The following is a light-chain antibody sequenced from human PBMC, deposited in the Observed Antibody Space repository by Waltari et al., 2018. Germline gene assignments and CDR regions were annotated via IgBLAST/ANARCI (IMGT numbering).Light chain of an antibody. J-gene: IGKJ4*01. Sequence: DIVLTQYPDSLAVSLGERATINCKSSRSALYRSNNKNYLSWYQHKPGQPPKLLIYWASTRVSGVPGRISGSGSGTDFTLTISSLEAEDAAFYYCYHLGGPFGGGTKVEIK. V-gene: IGKV4-1*01. CDR2: WAS. CDR1: RSALYRSNNKNY. CDR3: YHLGGP.